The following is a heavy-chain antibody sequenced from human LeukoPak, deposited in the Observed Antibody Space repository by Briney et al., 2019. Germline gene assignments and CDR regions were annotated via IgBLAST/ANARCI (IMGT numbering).Heavy chain of an antibody. CDR1: GFPFSSFW. Sequence: PGGPLRLSCAASGFPFSSFWMSWVGKAPGKGLEGMANIKQDGSEKYYVDSVKGRFTISRDNAKNSLYLQMNSLRAEDTAVYYCARRGQNYYGSGRPNWFDPWGQGTLVTVSS. CDR3: ARRGQNYYGSGRPNWFDP. D-gene: IGHD3-10*01. J-gene: IGHJ5*02. V-gene: IGHV3-7*01. CDR2: IKQDGSEK.